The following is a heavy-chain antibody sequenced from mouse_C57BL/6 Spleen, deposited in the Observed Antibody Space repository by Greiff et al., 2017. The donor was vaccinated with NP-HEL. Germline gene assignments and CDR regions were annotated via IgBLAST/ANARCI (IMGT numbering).Heavy chain of an antibody. CDR2: IDPEDGDT. V-gene: IGHV14-1*01. J-gene: IGHJ2*01. D-gene: IGHD2-3*01. Sequence: VQLKQSGAELVRPGSSVKLSCKASGYTFTSYWMHWVKQRPEQGLEWIGRIDPEDGDTEYAPKFQGKATMTADTSSNTAYLQLSSLTSEDTAVYYCTTRWLLLDYWGQGTTLTVSS. CDR1: GYTFTSYW. CDR3: TTRWLLLDY.